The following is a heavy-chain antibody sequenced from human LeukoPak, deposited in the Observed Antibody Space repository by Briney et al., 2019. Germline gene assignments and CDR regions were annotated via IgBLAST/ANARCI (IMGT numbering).Heavy chain of an antibody. J-gene: IGHJ4*02. CDR1: GGSISSSSYD. V-gene: IGHV4-39*01. Sequence: SETLSLTCTVSGGSISSSSYDWGWIRQPPGKGLEWIGSIYYSGSTYYNPSLKSRVTISVDTSKNQFSLKLSSVTAADTAVYYCARQGVNYYDSSGSTFDYWGQGTLVTVSS. D-gene: IGHD3-22*01. CDR2: IYYSGST. CDR3: ARQGVNYYDSSGSTFDY.